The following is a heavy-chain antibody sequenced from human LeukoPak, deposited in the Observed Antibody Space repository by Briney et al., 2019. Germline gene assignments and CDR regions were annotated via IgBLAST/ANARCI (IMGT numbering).Heavy chain of an antibody. CDR1: GGSISSYY. CDR2: IYYSGST. D-gene: IGHD6-13*01. V-gene: IGHV4-59*01. CDR3: ARGSGSSWYFDYYYYMDV. J-gene: IGHJ6*03. Sequence: PSETLSLTCTVSGGSISSYYWSWIRQPPGKGLEWIGYIYYSGSTNYNPSLKSRVTISVDTSKNQFSLKLSSVTAADTAVYYCARGSGSSWYFDYYYYMDVWGKGTTVTVSS.